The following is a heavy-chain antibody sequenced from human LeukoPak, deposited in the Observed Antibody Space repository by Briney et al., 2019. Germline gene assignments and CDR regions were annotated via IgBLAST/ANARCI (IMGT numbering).Heavy chain of an antibody. Sequence: PSETLSLTCAVYGGSFSGYYWSWIRQPPGKGLEWIGEINHSGSTNYNPSLKSRVTISVDTSKNQFSLKLSPVTAADTAVYYCAGRVQEGGPQYYFDYWGQGTLVTVSS. CDR1: GGSFSGYY. V-gene: IGHV4-34*01. J-gene: IGHJ4*02. CDR2: INHSGST. D-gene: IGHD1-1*01. CDR3: AGRVQEGGPQYYFDY.